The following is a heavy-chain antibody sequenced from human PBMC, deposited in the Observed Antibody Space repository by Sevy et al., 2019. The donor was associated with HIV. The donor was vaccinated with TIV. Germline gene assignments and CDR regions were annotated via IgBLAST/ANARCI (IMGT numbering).Heavy chain of an antibody. D-gene: IGHD2-2*01. CDR1: GFTFSDYY. V-gene: IGHV3-11*01. J-gene: IGHJ6*02. CDR3: ARAGGGGYCSSTSCQYSYYGMDV. Sequence: GGSLRLSCAASGFTFSDYYMSWIHQAPGKGLEWVSYISSSGSTIYYADSVKGRFTISRDKAKNTLYLQMNSLRAEDTVVYYCARAGGGGYCSSTSCQYSYYGMDVWGQGTTVTVSS. CDR2: ISSSGSTI.